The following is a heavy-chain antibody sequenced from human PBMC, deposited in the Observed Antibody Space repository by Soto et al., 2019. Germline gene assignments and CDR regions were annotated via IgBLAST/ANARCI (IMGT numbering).Heavy chain of an antibody. CDR3: ASEGWLFDY. J-gene: IGHJ4*02. CDR2: ISYDGSNK. CDR1: GFTFSSYA. Sequence: GGSLRLSCAASGFTFSSYAMHWVRQAPGKGLEWVAVISYDGSNKYYADSVKGRFTISRDNSKNTLYLQMNSLRAEDTAVYYCASEGWLFDYWGQGTLVTVSS. D-gene: IGHD5-12*01. V-gene: IGHV3-30-3*01.